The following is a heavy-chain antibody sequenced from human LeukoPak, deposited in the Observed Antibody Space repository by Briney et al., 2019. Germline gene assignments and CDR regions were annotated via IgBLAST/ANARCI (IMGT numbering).Heavy chain of an antibody. Sequence: SETLSLTCAVYGGSFSGYYWSWIRQPPGKGLEWIGEINHSGSTNYNPSLKSRVTISVDTSKNQLSLKLSSVTAADTAVYYCAGVTGSYYYYYYMDVWGKGTTVTVSS. CDR1: GGSFSGYY. V-gene: IGHV4-34*01. J-gene: IGHJ6*03. CDR3: AGVTGSYYYYYYMDV. CDR2: INHSGST. D-gene: IGHD3-10*01.